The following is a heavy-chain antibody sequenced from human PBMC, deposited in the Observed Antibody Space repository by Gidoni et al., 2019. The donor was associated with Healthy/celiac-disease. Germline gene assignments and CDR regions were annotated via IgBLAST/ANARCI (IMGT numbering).Heavy chain of an antibody. Sequence: EVQLVESGGGLVKPGGSLRLSCEASEFTFSSYSMNWVRQAPGKGLEWVSSISSSSSYIYYADSVKGRVTISRDNAKNSLYLQMNSLRAEDTAVYYCASWEVPPGPWGQGTLVTVSS. D-gene: IGHD1-26*01. CDR3: ASWEVPPGP. CDR1: EFTFSSYS. CDR2: ISSSSSYI. J-gene: IGHJ5*02. V-gene: IGHV3-21*01.